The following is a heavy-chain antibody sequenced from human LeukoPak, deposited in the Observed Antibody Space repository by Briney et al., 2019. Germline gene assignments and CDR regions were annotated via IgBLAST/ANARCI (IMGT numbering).Heavy chain of an antibody. CDR1: GGSISSYY. J-gene: IGHJ5*02. CDR2: IYTSGST. D-gene: IGHD6-13*01. Sequence: SETLSLTCTVSGGSISSYYWSWIRQPAGKGLEWIGRIYTSGSTNYNPSLKSRVTMSVDTSKNQFSLKLSSVTAAGTAVYYCARGPNSSSWYGGWFDPWGQGTLVTVSS. CDR3: ARGPNSSSWYGGWFDP. V-gene: IGHV4-4*07.